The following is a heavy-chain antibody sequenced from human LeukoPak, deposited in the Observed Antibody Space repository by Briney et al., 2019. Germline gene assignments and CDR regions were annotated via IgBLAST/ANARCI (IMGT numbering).Heavy chain of an antibody. CDR1: GGTLSTSA. CDR2: IIPMFGTP. V-gene: IGHV1-69*05. CDR3: ARARGYSYSSPFDY. Sequence: GASVKVSCXASGGTLSTSAISWVRQAPGQGLEWMGGIIPMFGTPNYAQKFQGRVTVTTDASTNTAYMELSSLRSEDTAVYYCARARGYSYSSPFDYWGQGTLVTVSS. D-gene: IGHD5-18*01. J-gene: IGHJ4*02.